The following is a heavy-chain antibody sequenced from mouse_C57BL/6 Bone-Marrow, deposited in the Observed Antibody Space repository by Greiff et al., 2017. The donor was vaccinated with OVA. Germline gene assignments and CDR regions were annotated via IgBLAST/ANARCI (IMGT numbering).Heavy chain of an antibody. J-gene: IGHJ2*01. CDR2: INPNNGGT. V-gene: IGHV1-26*01. D-gene: IGHD2-3*01. Sequence: EVKLQQSGPELVKPGASVKISCKASGYTFTDYYMNWVKQSHGKSLEWIGDINPNNGGTSYNQKFKGKATLTVDKSSSTAYMELRSLTSEDSAVYYCARGGYYSFDYWGQGTTLTVSS. CDR3: ARGGYYSFDY. CDR1: GYTFTDYY.